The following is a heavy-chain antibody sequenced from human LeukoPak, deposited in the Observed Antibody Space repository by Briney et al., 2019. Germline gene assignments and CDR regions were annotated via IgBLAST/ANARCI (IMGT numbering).Heavy chain of an antibody. Sequence: GGSLRLSCAASGFTFSDYYMSWIRQAPGKGLEWVSYISSSGSTIYYADSVRGRFTISRDNAKNSLYLQMNSLRAEDTAVHYCARLKGRVVPTSLDPWGQGTLVTVSS. CDR2: ISSSGSTI. CDR1: GFTFSDYY. V-gene: IGHV3-11*01. D-gene: IGHD2-2*01. CDR3: ARLKGRVVPTSLDP. J-gene: IGHJ5*02.